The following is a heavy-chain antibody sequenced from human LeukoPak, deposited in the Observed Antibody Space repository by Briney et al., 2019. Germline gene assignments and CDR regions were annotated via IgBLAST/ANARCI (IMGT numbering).Heavy chain of an antibody. CDR3: ARDILSQGPDAFDI. CDR2: IYSGGST. CDR1: GFTVSSNY. J-gene: IGHJ3*02. V-gene: IGHV3-53*01. Sequence: GGSLRLSCAASGFTVSSNYMSWVRQAPGKGLEWVSVIYSGGSTYYADSVKGRFTISRDNSKNTLYLQMNSLRAEDTAVYYCARDILSQGPDAFDIWGQGTMVTVSS. D-gene: IGHD2/OR15-2a*01.